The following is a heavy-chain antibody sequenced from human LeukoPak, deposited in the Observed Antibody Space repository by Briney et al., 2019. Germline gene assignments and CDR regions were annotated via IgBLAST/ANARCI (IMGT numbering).Heavy chain of an antibody. CDR1: GYLFTTYW. D-gene: IGHD6-6*01. Sequence: GESLQISCHISGYLFTTYWIAWVRQMPGKGLEWMGVIYPADSDTKYSPFFQGQVTFSVDKSISTAYLQWNSLKASDTAIYYCARRPAFYFDYWGQGTLVTVSS. CDR2: IYPADSDT. CDR3: ARRPAFYFDY. J-gene: IGHJ4*02. V-gene: IGHV5-51*01.